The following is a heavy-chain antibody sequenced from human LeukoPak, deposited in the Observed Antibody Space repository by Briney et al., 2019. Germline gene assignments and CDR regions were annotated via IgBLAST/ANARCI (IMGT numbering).Heavy chain of an antibody. J-gene: IGHJ4*02. CDR1: GYAFTSYG. D-gene: IGHD2-21*01. V-gene: IGHV1-18*01. CDR3: ARDSGECYRHPYYFDF. Sequence: ASVKVSFKASGYAFTSYGLSWVRQAPGQGLEWLGWISAYNGNTNYAQKLQGRVTMTTDTSTSTAYMELWGLRSDDTAVYYCARDSGECYRHPYYFDFWGQGSLVTVSS. CDR2: ISAYNGNT.